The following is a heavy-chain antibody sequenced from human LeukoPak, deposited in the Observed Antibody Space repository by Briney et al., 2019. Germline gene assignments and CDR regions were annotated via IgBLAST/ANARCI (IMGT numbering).Heavy chain of an antibody. J-gene: IGHJ5*02. V-gene: IGHV4-30-4*01. Sequence: SQTLSLTCTVSGGSISSGDYYWSWIRQPPGKGLEWIGEIDHSGSTNYNPSLKSRVTISVDTSKNQFSLKLSSVTAADTAVYYCARQSKYSRSSGLNLWGQGTLVTVSS. CDR3: ARQSKYSRSSGLNL. CDR2: IDHSGST. D-gene: IGHD6-6*01. CDR1: GGSISSGDYY.